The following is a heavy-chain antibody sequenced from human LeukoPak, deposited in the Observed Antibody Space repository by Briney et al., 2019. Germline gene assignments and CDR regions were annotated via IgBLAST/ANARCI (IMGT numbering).Heavy chain of an antibody. CDR1: GGSISSYY. CDR2: IYYSGST. Sequence: SETLSLTCTVSGGSISSYYWSWIRQPPGKGLEWIGYIYYSGSTNYNPSLKSRVTISVDTSKNQFSLKLSSVTAADTAVYYCARLPVGATASGIWGQGTMVTVSS. V-gene: IGHV4-59*01. D-gene: IGHD1-26*01. CDR3: ARLPVGATASGI. J-gene: IGHJ3*02.